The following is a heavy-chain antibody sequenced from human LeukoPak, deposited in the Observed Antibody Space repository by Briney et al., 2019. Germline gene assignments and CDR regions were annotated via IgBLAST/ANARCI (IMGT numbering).Heavy chain of an antibody. CDR3: ARDGSGSYYSDPGGA. CDR2: IIPIFGTA. Sequence: GSSVKVSCKASGGTFSSYAISWVRQAPGQGLEWMGGIIPIFGTANYAQKFQGRATITADESTSTAYMELSSLRSEDTAVYYCARDGSGSYYSDPGGAWGQGTLVTVSS. D-gene: IGHD3-10*01. J-gene: IGHJ5*02. V-gene: IGHV1-69*01. CDR1: GGTFSSYA.